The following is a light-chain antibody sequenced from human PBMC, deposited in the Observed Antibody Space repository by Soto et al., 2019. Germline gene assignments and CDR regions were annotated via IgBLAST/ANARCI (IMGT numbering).Light chain of an antibody. CDR2: GAS. J-gene: IGKJ1*01. Sequence: EIVMTQSPATLSVSPGGRATLSCRASQSISDTLAWYQQKPGQAPRLLIHGASTRATGFPGRFSGSGSGTDFTLTISSLQSEDFAVYYCQQYNNWPWTFGQGTKGDIK. CDR3: QQYNNWPWT. V-gene: IGKV3-15*01. CDR1: QSISDT.